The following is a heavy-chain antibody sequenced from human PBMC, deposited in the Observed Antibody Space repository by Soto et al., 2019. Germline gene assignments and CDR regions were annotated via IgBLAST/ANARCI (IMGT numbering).Heavy chain of an antibody. J-gene: IGHJ4*02. CDR3: ARLEAVCDFWSGYQYYFDY. D-gene: IGHD3-3*01. CDR2: IYYSGST. Sequence: PSETLSLTCTVSGGSISSSSYYWGWIRQPPGKGLEWIGSIYYSGSTYYNPSLKSRVTISVDTSKNQFSLKLSSVTAADTAVYYCARLEAVCDFWSGYQYYFDYWGQGTLVTVSS. V-gene: IGHV4-39*01. CDR1: GGSISSSSYY.